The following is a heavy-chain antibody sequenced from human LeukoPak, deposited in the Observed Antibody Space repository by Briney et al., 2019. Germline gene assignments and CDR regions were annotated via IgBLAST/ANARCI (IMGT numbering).Heavy chain of an antibody. CDR2: IYSGGST. Sequence: PGGSLRLSCAASGFTVSSNYMSWVRQAPGKGLEWVSVIYSGGSTYYADSVKGRFTISRDNSKNTLYLQMNSLRAEDTAVYYCAALYDSSGYYYDYWGQGTLVTVSS. V-gene: IGHV3-66*01. J-gene: IGHJ4*02. D-gene: IGHD3-22*01. CDR3: AALYDSSGYYYDY. CDR1: GFTVSSNY.